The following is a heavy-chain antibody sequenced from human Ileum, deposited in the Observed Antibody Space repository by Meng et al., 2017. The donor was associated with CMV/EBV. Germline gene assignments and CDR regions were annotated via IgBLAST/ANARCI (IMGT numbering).Heavy chain of an antibody. Sequence: GSLRLSCAVYGGSFSGYYWSWIRQPPGKGLEWIGEINHSGSTNYNPSLKSRVTISVDTSKNQFSLKLSSVTAADTAVYYCARDSIYAIFGVVGRSRYGMDVWGQGTMVTVSS. CDR3: ARDSIYAIFGVVGRSRYGMDV. V-gene: IGHV4-34*01. D-gene: IGHD3-3*01. CDR1: GGSFSGYY. J-gene: IGHJ6*02. CDR2: INHSGST.